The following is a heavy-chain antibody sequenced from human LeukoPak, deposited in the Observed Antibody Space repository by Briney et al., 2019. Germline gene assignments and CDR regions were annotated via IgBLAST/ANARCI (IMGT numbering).Heavy chain of an antibody. J-gene: IGHJ4*02. Sequence: PGGSLRLSCAASGFTFSTYAMHWVRQAPGKGLEWVAVIWSDSTNKYYADSVRGRFTISRDNSKNTLYLQMSSLRAEDTAVYYCARGSGGSCPFDYWGQGTLVTVSS. CDR2: IWSDSTNK. V-gene: IGHV3-33*01. CDR1: GFTFSTYA. CDR3: ARGSGGSCPFDY. D-gene: IGHD2-15*01.